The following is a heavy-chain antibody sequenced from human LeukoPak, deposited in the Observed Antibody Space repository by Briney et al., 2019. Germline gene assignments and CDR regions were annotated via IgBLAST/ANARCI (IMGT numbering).Heavy chain of an antibody. CDR3: ARAPVAVAGLFDY. D-gene: IGHD6-19*01. CDR2: IYYSGST. Sequence: SETLCLTCTVSGGSISSYYWSWIRQPPGKGLEGIGYIYYSGSTNYNPSLKSRVTISVDTSKNQFPLKLSSVTAADTAVYYCARAPVAVAGLFDYWGQGTLVTVSS. J-gene: IGHJ4*02. V-gene: IGHV4-59*01. CDR1: GGSISSYY.